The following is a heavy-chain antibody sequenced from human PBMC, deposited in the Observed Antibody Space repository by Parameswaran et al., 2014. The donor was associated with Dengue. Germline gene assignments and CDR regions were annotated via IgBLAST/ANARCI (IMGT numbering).Heavy chain of an antibody. J-gene: IGHJ4*02. CDR2: FIPVFGSA. V-gene: IGHV1-69*01. Sequence: WVRQAPGQGLEWMGRFIPVFGSADYGQKFQGRVTITADESTSTVYMELTSLTSEDTAVYYCARGSVYYNSSGYPDFWGQGTLVTVSS. CDR3: ARGSVYYNSSGYPDF. D-gene: IGHD3-22*01.